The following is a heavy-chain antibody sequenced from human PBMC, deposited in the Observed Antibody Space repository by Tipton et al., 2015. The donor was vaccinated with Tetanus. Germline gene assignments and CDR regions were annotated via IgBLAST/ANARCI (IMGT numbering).Heavy chain of an antibody. Sequence: QSGPEVKKPGTSVKVSCKASGFTFTSSAMQWVRQARGQRLEWIGWIVVGSGNTNYAQKFQERVTITRDMSTSTAYMELSSLRSEDTAVYYCAADGARFDIRRYYYYGMDVWGQGTTVTVS. V-gene: IGHV1-58*02. CDR2: IVVGSGNT. CDR1: GFTFTSSA. CDR3: AADGARFDIRRYYYYGMDV. D-gene: IGHD3-16*02. J-gene: IGHJ6*02.